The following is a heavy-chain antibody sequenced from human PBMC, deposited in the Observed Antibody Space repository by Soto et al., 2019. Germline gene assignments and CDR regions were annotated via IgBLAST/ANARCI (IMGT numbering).Heavy chain of an antibody. CDR2: IIPILGIA. D-gene: IGHD3-16*01. CDR1: GGTFSSYT. Sequence: QVQLVQSGAEVKKPGSSVKVSCKASGGTFSSYTISWVRQAPGQGLEWMGRIIPILGIANYAQKFQGRVTITADKATSTAYMELSSLRSEDTAVYYCAVGELPAFAFDIWGQGTMVTVSS. CDR3: AVGELPAFAFDI. V-gene: IGHV1-69*02. J-gene: IGHJ3*02.